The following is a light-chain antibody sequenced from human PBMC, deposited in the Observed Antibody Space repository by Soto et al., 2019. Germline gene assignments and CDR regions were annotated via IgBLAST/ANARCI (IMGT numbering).Light chain of an antibody. CDR1: SSNIGAGYD. J-gene: IGLJ3*02. CDR3: QSYDSRLSVV. CDR2: GNS. Sequence: QSVLTQPPSVSGAPGQRVTISCTGSSSNIGAGYDVDWYQQLPGTAPKLLIYGNSNRPSGVPDRFSGSKSGTSASLAITGLQAEDEADYYCQSYDSRLSVVFGGGTKLTVL. V-gene: IGLV1-40*01.